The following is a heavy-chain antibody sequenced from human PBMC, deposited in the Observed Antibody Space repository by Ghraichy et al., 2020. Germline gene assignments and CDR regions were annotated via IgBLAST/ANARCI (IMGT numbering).Heavy chain of an antibody. CDR3: SRDGSGWSGF. Sequence: GGSLRLSCAASGYTFSNYWMSWLRQAPGKGLEWVANTRQDGNVKYYVDSVKGRFTISRDNAKNSLYLQMNSLRAEDTAVYYWSRDGSGWSGFWGQGTLVTVSS. J-gene: IGHJ4*02. V-gene: IGHV3-7*01. D-gene: IGHD6-19*01. CDR2: TRQDGNVK. CDR1: GYTFSNYW.